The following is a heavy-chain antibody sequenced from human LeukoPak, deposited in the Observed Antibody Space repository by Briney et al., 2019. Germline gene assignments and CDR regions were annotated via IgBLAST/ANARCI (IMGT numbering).Heavy chain of an antibody. CDR3: ARERVRGYSYGYLDY. CDR1: GFTFSSYA. D-gene: IGHD5-18*01. Sequence: PGRSLRLSCAASGFTFSSYAMHWVRQAPGKGLEXXXXISYDGSNKYYADSVKGRFTISRDNSKNTLYLQMNSLRAEDTAVYYCARERVRGYSYGYLDYWGQGTLVTVSS. V-gene: IGHV3-30*04. J-gene: IGHJ4*02. CDR2: ISYDGSNK.